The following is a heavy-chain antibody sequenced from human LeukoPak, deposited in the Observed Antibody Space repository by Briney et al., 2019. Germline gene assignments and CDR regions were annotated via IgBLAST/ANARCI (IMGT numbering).Heavy chain of an antibody. CDR3: ARAGLPPGKEFDP. J-gene: IGHJ5*02. CDR1: GGSISSGGYS. V-gene: IGHV4-30-2*01. D-gene: IGHD4-11*01. CDR2: IYHSGST. Sequence: SETLSLTCAVSGGSISSGGYSWSWVRQPPGRGLEWIGYIYHSGSTYYNPSLKSRVTISVDRSKNQFSLKLSSVTAADTAVYYCARAGLPPGKEFDPWGQGTLVTVSS.